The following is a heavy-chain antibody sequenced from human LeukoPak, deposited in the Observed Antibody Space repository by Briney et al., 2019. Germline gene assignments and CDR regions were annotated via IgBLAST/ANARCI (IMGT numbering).Heavy chain of an antibody. J-gene: IGHJ4*02. CDR1: GFTFGDYA. CDR3: ARFVPYFDY. Sequence: TGRSLRLSCTASGFTFGDYAVSWVRQAPGKGLEWVGFIRSKAYGGTTEYAASVKGRFTISRDDSKSIAYLQLNSLKTEDTAVYYCARFVPYFDYWGRGTLVTVSS. D-gene: IGHD3-10*01. CDR2: IRSKAYGGTT. V-gene: IGHV3-49*04.